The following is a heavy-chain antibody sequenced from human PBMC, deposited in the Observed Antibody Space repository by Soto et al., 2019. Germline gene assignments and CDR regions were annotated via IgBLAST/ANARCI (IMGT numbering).Heavy chain of an antibody. CDR3: ASTYRYFASFDY. CDR2: IYHSGST. D-gene: IGHD3-9*01. Sequence: QVQLQESGPGLVKPSGTLSLTCAVSGGSISSSNWWSWVRQPPGKGLEWIGEIYHSGSTNYNPSLQSRXXIXVXXSKTQFSLKLSSVTAADTAVYYCASTYRYFASFDYWGQGTLVTVSS. CDR1: GGSISSSNW. J-gene: IGHJ4*02. V-gene: IGHV4-4*02.